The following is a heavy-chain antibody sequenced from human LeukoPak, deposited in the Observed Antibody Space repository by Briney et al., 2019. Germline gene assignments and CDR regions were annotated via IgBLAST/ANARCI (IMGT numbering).Heavy chain of an antibody. J-gene: IGHJ5*02. CDR2: IYPGDSDT. Sequence: GESLKISCKGSGYRFTNYWIGWVRQMPGKGLEWMGIIYPGDSDTRYSPSFQGQVTISADKSISTAYLQWSSLKASDTAIYYCARPSSGSAQWFDPWGQGTLVTVSS. CDR1: GYRFTNYW. CDR3: ARPSSGSAQWFDP. V-gene: IGHV5-51*01. D-gene: IGHD1-26*01.